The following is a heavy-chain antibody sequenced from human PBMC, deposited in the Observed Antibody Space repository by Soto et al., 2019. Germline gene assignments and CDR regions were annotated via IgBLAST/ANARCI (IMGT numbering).Heavy chain of an antibody. J-gene: IGHJ4*02. CDR3: VRTSLVVAAATREDY. Sequence: GGSLRLSCAASGFTCRSYWMHWVRQAPGKGLVWVSRINSDGSSTSYADSVKGRFTISRDNAKNTLYLQMNSLRAEDTAVYYCVRTSLVVAAATREDYWGQGTLVTVSS. CDR2: INSDGSST. V-gene: IGHV3-74*01. D-gene: IGHD2-15*01. CDR1: GFTCRSYW.